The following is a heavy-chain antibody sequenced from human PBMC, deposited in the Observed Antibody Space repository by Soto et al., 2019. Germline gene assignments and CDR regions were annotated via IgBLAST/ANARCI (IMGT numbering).Heavy chain of an antibody. CDR2: IYWDDDK. Sequence: QITLKESGPTLVKPTQTLTLTCTFSGFSLSTSGVGVGWIRQPPGKALEWLALIYWDDDKRYSPSLKSRLTXTKXTSKNQVVLTMTNMDPVDTATYYCAHRGSATHIDYWGQGTLVTVSS. CDR1: GFSLSTSGVG. CDR3: AHRGSATHIDY. V-gene: IGHV2-5*02. J-gene: IGHJ4*02.